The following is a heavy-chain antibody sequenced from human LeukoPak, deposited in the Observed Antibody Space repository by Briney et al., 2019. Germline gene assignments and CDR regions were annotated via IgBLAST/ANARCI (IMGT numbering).Heavy chain of an antibody. D-gene: IGHD2-15*01. Sequence: PGGSLRLSCAASGFTFSSYWMSCVRQAPGKGLEWVANINQDGSEKYYVDSVKGRFTISRDNAKNSLYLQMNSLRAEDTAVYYCAREGCRGGSCYHNWFDPWGQGTLVTVSS. CDR1: GFTFSSYW. CDR3: AREGCRGGSCYHNWFDP. J-gene: IGHJ5*02. CDR2: INQDGSEK. V-gene: IGHV3-7*01.